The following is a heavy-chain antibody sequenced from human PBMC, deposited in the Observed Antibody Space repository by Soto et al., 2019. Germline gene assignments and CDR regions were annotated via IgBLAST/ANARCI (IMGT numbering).Heavy chain of an antibody. CDR1: GFTFSTYC. CDR2: ISYDGSLK. Sequence: SLSCGASGFTFSTYCMHWVRHAPGDALASVAIISYDGSLKYYAASVKGRFTISRENSKSALYLQMNSLRPEDTAVYYCAKDFKVSGSYYGSLNYYYGMDVWGQGTTVTVSS. V-gene: IGHV3-30*18. D-gene: IGHD3-10*01. J-gene: IGHJ6*02. CDR3: AKDFKVSGSYYGSLNYYYGMDV.